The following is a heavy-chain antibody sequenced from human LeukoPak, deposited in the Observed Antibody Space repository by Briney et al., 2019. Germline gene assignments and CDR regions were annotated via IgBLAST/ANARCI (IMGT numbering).Heavy chain of an antibody. CDR1: GFSFSDYY. CDR2: ISSSGSTT. Sequence: GGSLRLSCAASGFSFSDYYMSWIRQAPGKGLEWVSYISSSGSTTYYADSVKGRFTISRDNAKNSLFLEMNSLRAEDTAVYYCAREGNYGANFDYWGQGTLVTVSS. V-gene: IGHV3-11*04. CDR3: AREGNYGANFDY. D-gene: IGHD4/OR15-4a*01. J-gene: IGHJ4*02.